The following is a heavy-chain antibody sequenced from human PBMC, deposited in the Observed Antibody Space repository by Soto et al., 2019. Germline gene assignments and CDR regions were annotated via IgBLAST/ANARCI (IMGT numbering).Heavy chain of an antibody. V-gene: IGHV3-13*04. J-gene: IGHJ4*02. Sequence: GGSLRLSCSASGFTFSSYDMHWVRQGTGKGLEWVSAIGTTGDTYYAGSVKGRFTISRENAKNSLYLQMNSLRAGDTAIYFCARAIGPTLFDYWGQGTLVTVSA. CDR1: GFTFSSYD. CDR3: ARAIGPTLFDY. CDR2: IGTTGDT. D-gene: IGHD3-22*01.